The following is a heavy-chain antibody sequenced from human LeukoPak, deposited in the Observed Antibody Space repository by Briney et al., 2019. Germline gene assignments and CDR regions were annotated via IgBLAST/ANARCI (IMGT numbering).Heavy chain of an antibody. Sequence: PGGSLRLSCERPGFTFSSNTMNWVRQALGQGLEWVSTISDPHSGSQTHYADSVKGRFTISRDDSQNTVYLQMDSLRAEDTAVYYCTTRLQHHFDYWGQGTQVTVSS. V-gene: IGHV3-23*01. D-gene: IGHD2-15*01. J-gene: IGHJ4*02. CDR1: GFTFSSNT. CDR3: TTRLQHHFDY. CDR2: ISDPHSGSQT.